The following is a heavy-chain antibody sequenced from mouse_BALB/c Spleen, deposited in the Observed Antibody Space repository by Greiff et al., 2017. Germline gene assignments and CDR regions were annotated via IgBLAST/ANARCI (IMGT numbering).Heavy chain of an antibody. Sequence: ESGPGLVKPSQSLSLTCSVTGYSITSGYYWNWIRQFPGNKLEWMGYISYDGSNNYNPSLKNRISITRDTSKNQFFLKLNSVTTEDTATYYCASRDYDLDYWGQGTTLTVSS. CDR1: GYSITSGYY. D-gene: IGHD2-4*01. CDR3: ASRDYDLDY. V-gene: IGHV3-6*02. J-gene: IGHJ2*01. CDR2: ISYDGSN.